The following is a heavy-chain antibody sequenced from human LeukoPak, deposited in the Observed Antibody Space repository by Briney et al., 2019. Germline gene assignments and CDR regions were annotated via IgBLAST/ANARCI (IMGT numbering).Heavy chain of an antibody. CDR1: GFTFGSYG. CDR3: AKLVRAYYPPFDF. V-gene: IGHV3-23*01. Sequence: GGSLSPSCAASGFTFGSYGMSWVRQAPGKGLEWVSTISGSGATLFYADAVKGRFTISRDNSKNTLYLQMNTLRAEDTAVYYCAKLVRAYYPPFDFWGSGNRSTVSS. D-gene: IGHD3-3*01. CDR2: ISGSGATL. J-gene: IGHJ4*02.